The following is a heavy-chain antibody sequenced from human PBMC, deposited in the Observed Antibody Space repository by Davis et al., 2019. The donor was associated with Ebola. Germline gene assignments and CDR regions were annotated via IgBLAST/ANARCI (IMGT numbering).Heavy chain of an antibody. CDR3: ARQSTIVRASGYDY. CDR1: GYSFSTYW. J-gene: IGHJ4*02. D-gene: IGHD1-26*01. CDR2: IYPGDSDT. V-gene: IGHV5-51*01. Sequence: GESLKISCQGSGYSFSTYWIAWVRQMPGKGLEWMGIIYPGDSDTRYSPSFQGQVTISADKSISTAYLQWSSLKASDTAMYYCARQSTIVRASGYDYWGQGTLVTVSS.